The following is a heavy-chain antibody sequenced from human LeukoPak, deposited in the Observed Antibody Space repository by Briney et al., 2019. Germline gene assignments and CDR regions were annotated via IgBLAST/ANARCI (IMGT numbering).Heavy chain of an antibody. D-gene: IGHD6-13*01. V-gene: IGHV3-9*01. Sequence: HTGGSLRLSCAASGFTFDDYAMHWVRQAPGKGLEWVSGISWNSGSIDYADSVKGRFTISRDNAKNSLYLQMNSLRAEDTALYYCAKDKGYSSSWDFDYWGQGTLVTVSS. CDR2: ISWNSGSI. CDR1: GFTFDDYA. CDR3: AKDKGYSSSWDFDY. J-gene: IGHJ4*02.